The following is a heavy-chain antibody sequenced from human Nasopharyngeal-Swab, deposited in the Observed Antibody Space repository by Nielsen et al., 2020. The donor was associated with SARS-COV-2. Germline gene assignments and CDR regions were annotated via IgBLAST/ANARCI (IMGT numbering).Heavy chain of an antibody. CDR3: AKDTSGSYSHFDY. CDR2: ISWNSGSI. CDR1: GFIFDDYA. V-gene: IGHV3-9*01. J-gene: IGHJ4*02. Sequence: GGSLRLSCAASGFIFDDYAMHWVRQAPGKGLEWVSGISWNSGSIGYADSEKGRFTISRDNAKNSLYLQMNSLRAEDTALYYCAKDTSGSYSHFDYWGQGTLVTVSS. D-gene: IGHD1-26*01.